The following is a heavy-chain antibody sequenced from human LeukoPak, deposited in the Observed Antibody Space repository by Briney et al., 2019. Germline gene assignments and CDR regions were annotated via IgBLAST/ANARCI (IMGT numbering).Heavy chain of an antibody. J-gene: IGHJ4*02. CDR2: ISGSGGST. V-gene: IGHV3-23*01. Sequence: PGGSLRLSCAASGFTFSSYAMRWVRQAPGKGLEWVSAISGSGGSTYYADSVKGRFTISRDNSKNTLYLQMNSLRAEDTAVYYGAKDRAYSSGYYFDYWGQGTLVTVSS. D-gene: IGHD3-22*01. CDR3: AKDRAYSSGYYFDY. CDR1: GFTFSSYA.